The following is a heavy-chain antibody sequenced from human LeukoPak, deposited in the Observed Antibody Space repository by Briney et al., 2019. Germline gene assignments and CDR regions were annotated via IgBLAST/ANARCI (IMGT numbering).Heavy chain of an antibody. J-gene: IGHJ6*03. D-gene: IGHD1-26*01. CDR3: ARWVGATPYYYYYYMDV. Sequence: GGSLRLSCAASGFTFSSYSMNWVRQAPGKGLEWVSSISSSSSYIYYADSVKGRFTISRDNAKNSLYLQMNSLRAEDTAVYYCARWVGATPYYYYYYMDVWGKGTTVTVSS. V-gene: IGHV3-21*01. CDR2: ISSSSSYI. CDR1: GFTFSSYS.